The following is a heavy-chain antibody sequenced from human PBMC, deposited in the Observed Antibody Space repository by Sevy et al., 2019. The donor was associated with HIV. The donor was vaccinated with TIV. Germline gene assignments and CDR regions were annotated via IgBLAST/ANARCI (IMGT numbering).Heavy chain of an antibody. J-gene: IGHJ6*02. Sequence: GESLKISCKGFGYKFTRYWIGWVRQMPGKGLEWMGIIYPGDADTRDSPSFQGQVTISADKSISTAYLQWSSLKASDTAMYYCARDDLPPGIAAAGSYYGMDVWGQGTTVTVSS. V-gene: IGHV5-51*01. CDR1: GYKFTRYW. CDR3: ARDDLPPGIAAAGSYYGMDV. D-gene: IGHD6-13*01. CDR2: IYPGDADT.